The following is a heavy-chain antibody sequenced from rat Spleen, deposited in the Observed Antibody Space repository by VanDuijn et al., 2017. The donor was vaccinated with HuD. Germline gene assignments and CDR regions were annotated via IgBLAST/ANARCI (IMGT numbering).Heavy chain of an antibody. CDR2: IIYDGSST. CDR3: AREGGGYNNYFDY. CDR1: GFTFSDYN. V-gene: IGHV5S10*01. J-gene: IGHJ2*01. Sequence: EVQLVESGGGLVQPGRSLKLSCAASGFTFSDYNMAWVRQTPKKGLEWVATIIYDGSSTYYRDSVKGRFTISRDNAKSTLYLQMSKLGSEDTAIYYCAREGGGYNNYFDYWGQGVMVTVSS. D-gene: IGHD1-10*01.